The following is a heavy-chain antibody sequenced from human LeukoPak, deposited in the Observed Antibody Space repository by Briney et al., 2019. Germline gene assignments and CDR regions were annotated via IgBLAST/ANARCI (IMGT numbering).Heavy chain of an antibody. CDR1: GFTFTSYG. V-gene: IGHV3-30*03. CDR3: ATDRRMMSAYYGMDV. CDR2: ISYDGDNQ. Sequence: PGRSLRLSCEASGFTFTSYGVHWVRQAPGKGLEWVAVISYDGDNQYYADSVKGRFTISRDNSKNTVYLQLNSLRAEDTAVYYCATDRRMMSAYYGMDVWGQGTTVTVSS. D-gene: IGHD3-16*01. J-gene: IGHJ6*02.